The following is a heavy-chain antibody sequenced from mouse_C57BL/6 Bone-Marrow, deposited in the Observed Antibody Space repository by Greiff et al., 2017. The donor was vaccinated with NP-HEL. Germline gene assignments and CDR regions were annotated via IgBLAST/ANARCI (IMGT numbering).Heavy chain of an antibody. CDR1: GYAFSSSW. V-gene: IGHV1-82*01. D-gene: IGHD3-2*02. Sequence: VQLQQSGPELVKPGASVKISCKASGYAFSSSWMNWVKQRPGKGLEWIGRIYPGDGDTNYNGKFKGKATLTADKSSSTAYMQLSSLTSEDSAVYFCASEGDSSGYGFDYWGQGTTLTVSS. CDR3: ASEGDSSGYGFDY. CDR2: IYPGDGDT. J-gene: IGHJ2*01.